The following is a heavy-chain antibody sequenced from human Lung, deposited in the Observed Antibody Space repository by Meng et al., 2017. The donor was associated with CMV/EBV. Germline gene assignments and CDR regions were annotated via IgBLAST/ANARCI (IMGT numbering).Heavy chain of an antibody. CDR2: IDGTGRT. D-gene: IGHD1-7*01. J-gene: IGHJ5*01. V-gene: IGHV4-34*01. Sequence: SETLSLXCAVYGGPFSGSYWHWIRQPPGMGLEWIGEIDGTGRTKYSPSLNSRVTILLDTSKKQFSLELSSVTAADTAVYYCARLTGTVYVHWFDSWGKGTXVTVSS. CDR1: GGPFSGSY. CDR3: ARLTGTVYVHWFDS.